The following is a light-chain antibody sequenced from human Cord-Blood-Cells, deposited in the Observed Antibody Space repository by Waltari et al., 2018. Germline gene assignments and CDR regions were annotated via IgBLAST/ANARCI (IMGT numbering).Light chain of an antibody. Sequence: EIVLTQSPGTLSLSPGERATPSCRDSQSVSSSYLAWYQQKPGQAPRLLIYGASSRATGIPDRFSGSGSGTDFTLTISRLEPEDFAVYYCQQYGSSPTFGGGTKVEIK. J-gene: IGKJ4*01. CDR2: GAS. CDR3: QQYGSSPT. CDR1: QSVSSSY. V-gene: IGKV3-20*01.